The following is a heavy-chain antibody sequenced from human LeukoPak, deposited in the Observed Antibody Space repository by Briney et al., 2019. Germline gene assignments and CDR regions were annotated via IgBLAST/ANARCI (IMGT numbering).Heavy chain of an antibody. CDR3: ARIWSDSSGYPTGFDP. CDR1: GYTFTGYY. J-gene: IGHJ5*02. D-gene: IGHD3-22*01. V-gene: IGHV1-2*06. CDR2: INPNSGGT. Sequence: ASVKVSCKAPGYTFTGYYMHWVRPAPGQGLEWMGRINPNSGGTNYAQKFQGRVTMTRDTSISTAYMELSRLRSDDTAVYYCARIWSDSSGYPTGFDPWGQGTLVTVSS.